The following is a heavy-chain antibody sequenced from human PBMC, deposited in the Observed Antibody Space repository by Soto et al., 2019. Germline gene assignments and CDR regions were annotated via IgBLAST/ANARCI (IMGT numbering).Heavy chain of an antibody. D-gene: IGHD3-22*01. V-gene: IGHV3-21*01. CDR3: ARDLGYYDSSGRRSAFDI. CDR1: GFTFSSYS. Sequence: GGSLRLSCAASGFTFSSYSMNWVRQAPGKGLEWVSSISSSSYIYYADSVKGRFTISRDNAKNSLYLQMNSLRAEDTAVYYCARDLGYYDSSGRRSAFDIWGQVTMVTVSS. CDR2: ISSSSYI. J-gene: IGHJ3*02.